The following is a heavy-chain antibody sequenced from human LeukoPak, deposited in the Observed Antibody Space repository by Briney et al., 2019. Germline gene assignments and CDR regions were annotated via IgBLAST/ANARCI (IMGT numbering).Heavy chain of an antibody. J-gene: IGHJ3*01. CDR1: GFTFSNAW. D-gene: IGHD3-10*01. CDR2: IKSKSDGGTI. Sequence: GGSLRLSCAASGFTFSNAWMRWVRQAPGKGLEWVGRIKSKSDGGTIDYAAPVKGRFTISRDDSKNTVYLQMNSLKTEDTAVYYCATGLARGFNAFDLWGQGTMVTVSS. CDR3: ATGLARGFNAFDL. V-gene: IGHV3-15*01.